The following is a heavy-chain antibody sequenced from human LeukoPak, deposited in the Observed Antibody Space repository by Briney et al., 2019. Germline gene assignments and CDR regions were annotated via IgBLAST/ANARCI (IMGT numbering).Heavy chain of an antibody. D-gene: IGHD3-10*01. CDR2: IKQDGSEK. CDR1: GFTFSSYW. CDR3: AREYYYGSGSYRRCYYMDV. Sequence: PGGSLRLSCAASGFTFSSYWMSWVRQAPGKGLEWVANIKQDGSEKYYVDSVKGRFTISRDNAKNSLYLQMNSLRSEDTAVYYCAREYYYGSGSYRRCYYMDVWGKGTTVTISS. V-gene: IGHV3-7*03. J-gene: IGHJ6*03.